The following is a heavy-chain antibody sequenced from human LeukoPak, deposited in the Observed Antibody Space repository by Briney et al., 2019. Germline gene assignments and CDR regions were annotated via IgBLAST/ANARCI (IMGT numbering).Heavy chain of an antibody. V-gene: IGHV4-59*01. Sequence: PSETLSLTCTVSGGSISSYYWSWIRQPPGKGLEWIGYIYYSGSTNYNPSLKSRVTISVDTSKNQFSLKLSSVTAADAAVYYCARGASHVLRFLEWLPEAYYYYYGMDVWGQGTTVTVSS. J-gene: IGHJ6*02. CDR2: IYYSGST. D-gene: IGHD3-3*01. CDR3: ARGASHVLRFLEWLPEAYYYYYGMDV. CDR1: GGSISSYY.